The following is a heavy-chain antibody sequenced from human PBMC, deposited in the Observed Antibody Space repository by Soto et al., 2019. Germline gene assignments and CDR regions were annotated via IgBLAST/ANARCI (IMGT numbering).Heavy chain of an antibody. CDR3: TTEYYYDSSGYYHAFDI. J-gene: IGHJ3*02. CDR1: GFTFSNAW. V-gene: IGHV3-15*07. Sequence: GGSLRLSCAASGFTFSNAWMNWVRQAPGKGLEWVGRIKSKTDGGTTDYAAPVKGRFTISRDDSKDTLYLQMNSLKTEDTAVYYCTTEYYYDSSGYYHAFDIWGQGTMVTVSS. CDR2: IKSKTDGGTT. D-gene: IGHD3-22*01.